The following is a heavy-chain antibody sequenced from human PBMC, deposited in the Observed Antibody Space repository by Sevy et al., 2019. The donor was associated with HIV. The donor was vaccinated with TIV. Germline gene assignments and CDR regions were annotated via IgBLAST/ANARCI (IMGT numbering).Heavy chain of an antibody. CDR1: GFIFSRYG. Sequence: GGSLRLSCKASGFIFSRYGVHWARQAPGKGLEWVASIFNDGKTKYYGDPVKGRFTISRDDSKNTLYLQMDSLRAEDTAVYYCARESGSDWYLDSWGQGTLVTVSS. J-gene: IGHJ4*02. V-gene: IGHV3-33*01. CDR3: ARESGSDWYLDS. D-gene: IGHD2-21*02. CDR2: IFNDGKTK.